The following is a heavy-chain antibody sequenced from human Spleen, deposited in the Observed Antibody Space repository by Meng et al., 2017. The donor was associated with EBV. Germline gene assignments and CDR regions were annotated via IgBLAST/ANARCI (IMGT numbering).Heavy chain of an antibody. J-gene: IGHJ4*02. CDR2: INHSGKA. D-gene: IGHD2/OR15-2a*01. Sequence: QVQVQQWGAVLLTPSEPLCLTCAVHGASIVGDYWSWIRQPPGKGLEWLGEINHSGKANYNPSLKSRVTISVDTSNNQLSLKLSSLTAADTAVYYCVRGGYYSPCDYWGQGTLVTVSS. V-gene: IGHV4-34*01. CDR3: VRGGYYSPCDY. CDR1: GASIVGDY.